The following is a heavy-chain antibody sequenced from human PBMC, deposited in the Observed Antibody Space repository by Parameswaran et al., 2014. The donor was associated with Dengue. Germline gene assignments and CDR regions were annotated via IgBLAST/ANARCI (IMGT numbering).Heavy chain of an antibody. Sequence: VRQMPGKGLEWVSAISGSGGSTYYADSVKGRFTISRDNSKNTLYLQMNSLRAEDTAVYYCAKADYGDFGVDYYYMDVWGKGTTVTVSS. CDR2: ISGSGGST. V-gene: IGHV3-23*01. D-gene: IGHD4-17*01. J-gene: IGHJ6*03. CDR3: AKADYGDFGVDYYYMDV.